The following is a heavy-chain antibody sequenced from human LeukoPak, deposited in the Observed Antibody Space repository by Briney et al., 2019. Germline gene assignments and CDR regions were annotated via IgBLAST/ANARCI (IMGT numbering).Heavy chain of an antibody. J-gene: IGHJ4*02. D-gene: IGHD2-2*01. CDR1: GFTFSRYG. Sequence: GGSLRLSCAASGFTFSRYGMHWVRQAPGKGLEWVAVISYDGSNKYYADSVRGRFTISRDNSKNTLYLQMNSLRAGDTAVYYCAKSFRSTSLDYWGQGTLVTVSS. CDR2: ISYDGSNK. V-gene: IGHV3-30*18. CDR3: AKSFRSTSLDY.